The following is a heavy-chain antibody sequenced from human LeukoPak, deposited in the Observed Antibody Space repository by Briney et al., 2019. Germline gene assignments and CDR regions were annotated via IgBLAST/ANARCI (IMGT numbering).Heavy chain of an antibody. V-gene: IGHV3-48*03. CDR2: INEGSSLI. J-gene: IGHJ4*02. CDR1: GFTFSTYE. Sequence: GGSLRLSCAASGFTFSTYEMNWVRQTPGKGLEWVSHINEGSSLIYYADSVKGRFTISRDNAKNSLYLLMNSLRAEDTAVYYCARGPLSGSYLRGFDYWGQGTPVTVSS. CDR3: ARGPLSGSYLRGFDY. D-gene: IGHD3-10*01.